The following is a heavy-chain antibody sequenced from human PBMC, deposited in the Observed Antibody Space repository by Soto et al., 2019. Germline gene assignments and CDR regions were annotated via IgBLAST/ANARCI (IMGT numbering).Heavy chain of an antibody. D-gene: IGHD2-21*01. CDR3: ARVSRSICGGGNSYSLNSSFDS. J-gene: IGHJ5*02. CDR1: GVTFSTSG. V-gene: IGHV1-69*19. CDR2: IIPLFGTP. Sequence: QVQLVQSGAEVKKPGSSLKVSCKTSGVTFSTSGISWVRQGPGQGLEWMGGIIPLFGTPKYSRKFQGRVSITADESATMTYLELSGFSSDDKAIYFCARVSRSICGGGNSYSLNSSFDSWGQG.